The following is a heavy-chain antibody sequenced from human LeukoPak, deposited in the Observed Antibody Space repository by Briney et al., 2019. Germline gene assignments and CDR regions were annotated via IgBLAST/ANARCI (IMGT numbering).Heavy chain of an antibody. J-gene: IGHJ4*02. CDR2: ISGSGGST. CDR3: AKDILLWFGNDY. D-gene: IGHD3-10*01. Sequence: GGSLRLSCAASGFTFSSYAMSWVRQAPGKGLEWVSAISGSGGSTYYADSVKGRFTISRDNSKNTLNLQMNSLRAEDTAVYYCAKDILLWFGNDYWGQGTLVTVSS. CDR1: GFTFSSYA. V-gene: IGHV3-23*01.